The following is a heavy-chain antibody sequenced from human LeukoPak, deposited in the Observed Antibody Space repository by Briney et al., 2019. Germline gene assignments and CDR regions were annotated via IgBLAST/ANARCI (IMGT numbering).Heavy chain of an antibody. J-gene: IGHJ5*02. D-gene: IGHD1-14*01. Sequence: GASVKVSCKASGYTFTGYYMHWVRQAPGQGLEWMGWINPNSGGTNYAQKFQDRVTMTSDTSISTAYMELSRLRSDDTAVYYCARDHLLFRQPPNWFDPWGQGTLVTVSS. CDR1: GYTFTGYY. V-gene: IGHV1-2*02. CDR3: ARDHLLFRQPPNWFDP. CDR2: INPNSGGT.